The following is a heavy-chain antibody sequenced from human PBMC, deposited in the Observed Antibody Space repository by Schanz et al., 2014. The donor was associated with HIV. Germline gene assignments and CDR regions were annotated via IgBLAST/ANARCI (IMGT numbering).Heavy chain of an antibody. CDR1: GFTFSSFG. D-gene: IGHD2-8*02. J-gene: IGHJ4*02. Sequence: QVQLVESGGGVVQPGRSLRLSCAASGFTFSSFGMHWVRQAPGKGLEWVAVISSDGSEEYFADSVKGRFTISRDNSKNTLYLQMNSLRGEDTAVYYCARDERYCTGSNCYLYYFDYWGQGTLVTVPS. CDR3: ARDERYCTGSNCYLYYFDY. CDR2: ISSDGSEE. V-gene: IGHV3-30*03.